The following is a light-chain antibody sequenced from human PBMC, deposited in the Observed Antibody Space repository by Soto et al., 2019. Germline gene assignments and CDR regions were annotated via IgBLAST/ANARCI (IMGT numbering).Light chain of an antibody. CDR2: DIS. J-gene: IGKJ1*01. V-gene: IGKV3-11*01. Sequence: EFVLTQSPATLSLSPGERAILSCRASQSVAGSLAWYQQKPGQAPRLLIYDISTRAAAIPARFSGSGSGTDFTLTVSSLEPEDFALYYCQQRSNWLWTFGQGTKVDIK. CDR1: QSVAGS. CDR3: QQRSNWLWT.